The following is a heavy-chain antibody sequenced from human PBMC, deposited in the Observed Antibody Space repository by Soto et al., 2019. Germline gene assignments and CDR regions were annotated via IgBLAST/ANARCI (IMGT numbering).Heavy chain of an antibody. J-gene: IGHJ4*02. Sequence: EVQLVESGGGLVQPGGSLRLSSAASGFTFSSYWMSWVRQAPGKGLEWVANIKQDGSEKYYVDSVKGRFTISRDNAKNSLYLQMNSLRAEDTAVYYCARDSYATRGCFDYWGQGTLVTVSS. V-gene: IGHV3-7*03. CDR3: ARDSYATRGCFDY. CDR2: IKQDGSEK. CDR1: GFTFSSYW. D-gene: IGHD2-2*01.